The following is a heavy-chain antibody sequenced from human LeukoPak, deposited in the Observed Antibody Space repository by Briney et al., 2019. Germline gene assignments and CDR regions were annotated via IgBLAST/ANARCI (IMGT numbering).Heavy chain of an antibody. D-gene: IGHD2-2*01. V-gene: IGHV1-8*03. Sequence: GASVKVSCKASGYTFTGYYMHWVRQATGQGLEWMGWMNPNSGNTGYAQKFQGRVTITRNTSISTAYMELSSLRSEDTAVYYCARGLYCSSTSCYHNWFDPWGQGTLVTVSS. CDR3: ARGLYCSSTSCYHNWFDP. J-gene: IGHJ5*02. CDR1: GYTFTGYY. CDR2: MNPNSGNT.